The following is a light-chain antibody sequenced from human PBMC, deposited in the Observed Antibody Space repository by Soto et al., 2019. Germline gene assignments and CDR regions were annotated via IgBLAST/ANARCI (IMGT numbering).Light chain of an antibody. CDR2: QTS. Sequence: IVLTQSPGTLSLSPGERATLSCGASQYINTRLAWYQHRPGQAPRLLIYQTSVRAAGIPARFSASGTGTDFTLTISDVQPEDFAVYYCHQRQSWPRTFGQGTKVDIK. V-gene: IGKV3-11*01. CDR1: QYINTR. CDR3: HQRQSWPRT. J-gene: IGKJ1*01.